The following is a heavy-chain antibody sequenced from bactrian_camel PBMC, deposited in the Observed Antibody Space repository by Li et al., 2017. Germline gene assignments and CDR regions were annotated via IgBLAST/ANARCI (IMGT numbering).Heavy chain of an antibody. D-gene: IGHD5*01. J-gene: IGHJ4*01. CDR3: AANEWYALGLERGIYDY. CDR1: GFTSSTVS. V-gene: IGHV3S25*01. Sequence: QLVESGGGLVQPGGSVRLSCVAPGFTSSTVSMNWVRQSPQKGLEWVSAIDSGGYTAYSADSAKGRFTISQANDKNTVYLHMNNLTPEDTAMYYCAANEWYALGLERGIYDYWGQGTQVTVSS. CDR2: IDSGGYTA.